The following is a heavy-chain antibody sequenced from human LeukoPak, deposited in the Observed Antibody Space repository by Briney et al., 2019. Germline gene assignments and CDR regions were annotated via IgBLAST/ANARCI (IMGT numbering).Heavy chain of an antibody. CDR1: GGSIGSSS. D-gene: IGHD1-26*01. J-gene: IGHJ3*01. Sequence: PSETLSLTCSVFGGSIGSSSWNWIRLSPGKGLEWIVYISYNGRAKYSPSLKSRVIISIDTSKNQLSLNLTSVTAADTALYYCVRDRSGTYYNFDVWGQGTMVSVSA. V-gene: IGHV4-59*01. CDR3: VRDRSGTYYNFDV. CDR2: ISYNGRA.